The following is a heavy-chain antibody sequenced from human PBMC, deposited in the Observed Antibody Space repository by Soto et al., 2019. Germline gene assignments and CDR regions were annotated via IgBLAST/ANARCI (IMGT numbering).Heavy chain of an antibody. V-gene: IGHV4-4*07. CDR2: VYTSGST. CDR3: AMTVGAAYYFDF. D-gene: IGHD1-26*01. Sequence: QVQLQESGPGLVKPSETLSLTCTVSGDSMTKYYWSWIRQPAGKGLEWIGRVYTSGSTNYNPSLKSRVTMSIDTSNKHFSLTLKSVTAADTAVYYCAMTVGAAYYFDFWGQGALVTVSS. J-gene: IGHJ4*02. CDR1: GDSMTKYY.